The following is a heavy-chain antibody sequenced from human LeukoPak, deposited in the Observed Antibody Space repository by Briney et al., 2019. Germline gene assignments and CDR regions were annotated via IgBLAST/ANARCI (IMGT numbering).Heavy chain of an antibody. CDR1: GGSISSGGYY. CDR2: IYYSGST. J-gene: IGHJ3*02. CDR3: ARGGRVDIVATTRIGAFDI. D-gene: IGHD5-12*01. V-gene: IGHV4-31*03. Sequence: PSETLSLTCTVSGGSISSGGYYWSWIRQHPGKGLEWIGYIYYSGSTYYNPSLKSRVTISVDTSKNQFSLKLSSVTAADTAVYYCARGGRVDIVATTRIGAFDIWGQGTMVTVSS.